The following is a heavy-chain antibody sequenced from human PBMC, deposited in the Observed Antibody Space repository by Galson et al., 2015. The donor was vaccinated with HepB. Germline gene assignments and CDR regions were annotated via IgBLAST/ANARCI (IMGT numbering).Heavy chain of an antibody. CDR3: ARGGRFDSSGYYEIKKKYYFDY. CDR2: INHSGST. CDR1: GGSFSGYY. V-gene: IGHV4-34*01. J-gene: IGHJ4*02. Sequence: SETLSLTCAVYGGSFSGYYWSWIRQPPGKGLEWIGEINHSGSTNYNPSLKSRVTISVDTSKNQFSLKLSSVTAADTAVYYCARGGRFDSSGYYEIKKKYYFDYWGQGTLVTVSS. D-gene: IGHD3-22*01.